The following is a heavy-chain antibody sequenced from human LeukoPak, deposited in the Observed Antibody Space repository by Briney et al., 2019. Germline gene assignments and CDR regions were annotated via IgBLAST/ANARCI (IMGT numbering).Heavy chain of an antibody. V-gene: IGHV3-53*01. Sequence: PGGSLRLSCAASGSTVITNDMTWVSQAPGKGLEWVSVLYSDGNTKYADSVQGRFTISRDNSKNTLYLEMNSLSPDDTAVYYCARGVEPLAANTLAYWGQGTLVTVSS. J-gene: IGHJ4*02. CDR3: ARGVEPLAANTLAY. CDR2: LYSDGNT. CDR1: GSTVITND. D-gene: IGHD1-14*01.